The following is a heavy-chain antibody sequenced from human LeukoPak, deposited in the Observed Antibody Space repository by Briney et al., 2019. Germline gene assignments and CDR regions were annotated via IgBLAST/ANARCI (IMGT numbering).Heavy chain of an antibody. Sequence: QPGGSLRLSCAASGFTFSTYWMHWVRQAPGKGLVWVSRVNGDGSSANYADSVKGRFTISRDNAKNTLYLQMNSPRAEDTAVYYCARDGIAAVDFDYWGQGILVTVSS. CDR1: GFTFSTYW. CDR2: VNGDGSSA. J-gene: IGHJ4*02. CDR3: ARDGIAAVDFDY. D-gene: IGHD6-13*01. V-gene: IGHV3-74*01.